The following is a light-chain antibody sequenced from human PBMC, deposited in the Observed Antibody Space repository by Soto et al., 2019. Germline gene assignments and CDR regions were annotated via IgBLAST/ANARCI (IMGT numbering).Light chain of an antibody. Sequence: EIVLTQSPGTLSLSPGERATLSCRASQSVGKNFVAWSQQKPGQAPRFLMYGASTRATGIPDRFSGSGSGTDFTLTINRLEPEDFAVYYCHQYADSPRTFGQGTKVEI. CDR1: QSVGKNF. CDR2: GAS. J-gene: IGKJ1*01. CDR3: HQYADSPRT. V-gene: IGKV3-20*01.